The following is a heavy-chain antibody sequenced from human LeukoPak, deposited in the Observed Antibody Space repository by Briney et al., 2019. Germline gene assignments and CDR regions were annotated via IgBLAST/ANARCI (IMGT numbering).Heavy chain of an antibody. V-gene: IGHV3-21*01. CDR1: GFPFTSYT. D-gene: IGHD1-26*01. CDR3: ARSYSGSYYADPDSFDM. J-gene: IGHJ3*02. Sequence: GSLRLSCAASGFPFTSYTMNWVRQAPGKGREWVSSISGSTSYKYYADSVKGRFTISRDNAIKSLYLQMNSLRAEDTAVYYCARSYSGSYYADPDSFDMWGQGTMVTVSS. CDR2: ISGSTSYK.